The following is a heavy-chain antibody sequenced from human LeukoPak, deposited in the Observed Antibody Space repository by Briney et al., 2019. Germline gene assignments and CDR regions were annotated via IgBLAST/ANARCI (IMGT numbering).Heavy chain of an antibody. CDR1: GFTFSGYS. Sequence: PGGSLRLSCAASGFTFSGYSMNWVRQAPGKGLEWVSSISTSSSYIYYADSVKGRFTISRDDAKNSLYLQMNSLRAEDTAVYYCAREWGGGGNWDYWGQGTLVTVSS. J-gene: IGHJ4*02. CDR2: ISTSSSYI. CDR3: AREWGGGGNWDY. V-gene: IGHV3-21*01. D-gene: IGHD4-23*01.